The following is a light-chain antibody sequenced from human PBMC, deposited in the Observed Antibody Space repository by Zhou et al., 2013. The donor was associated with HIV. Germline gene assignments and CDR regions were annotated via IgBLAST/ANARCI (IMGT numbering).Light chain of an antibody. CDR2: KAS. CDR1: QSISSW. CDR3: QQYHSFWT. Sequence: DIQMTQSPSTLSASVGDRVTITCRASQSISSWLAWYQQKPGKAPKLLIYKASNLESGVPSRFSGSGSGTDFTLTISSLQPDDFATYYCQQYHSFWTFGQGTKVEIK. V-gene: IGKV1-5*03. J-gene: IGKJ1*01.